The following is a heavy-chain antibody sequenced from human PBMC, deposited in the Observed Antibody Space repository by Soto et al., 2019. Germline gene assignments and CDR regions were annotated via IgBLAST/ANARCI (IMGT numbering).Heavy chain of an antibody. Sequence: QVQLVQSGAEVKKPGSSVKVSCNASGGTFSSYAISWVPQAPGQGLEWMGGIIPIFGTANYAQKFHGRVTITADESTITAYMELSSLRSEDTAVYYCARDYAITMPRAFDIWGQGTMVTVSS. D-gene: IGHD3-10*01. J-gene: IGHJ3*02. CDR2: IIPIFGTA. V-gene: IGHV1-69*01. CDR1: GGTFSSYA. CDR3: ARDYAITMPRAFDI.